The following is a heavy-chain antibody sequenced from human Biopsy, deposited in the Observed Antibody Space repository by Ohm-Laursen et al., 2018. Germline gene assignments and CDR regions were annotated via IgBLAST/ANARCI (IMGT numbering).Heavy chain of an antibody. CDR2: ISGSSNNI. CDR3: TKRRTEVRPFDS. Sequence: SLRLSCAAPGFIFSDYGMHWVRQAPGKGLEWVSGISGSSNNIIYADSVRGRFTISRDNAKSSLYLEMNSLRSEDTAFYYCTKRRTEVRPFDSWGHGTLVTVSS. CDR1: GFIFSDYG. J-gene: IGHJ4*01. V-gene: IGHV3-9*01.